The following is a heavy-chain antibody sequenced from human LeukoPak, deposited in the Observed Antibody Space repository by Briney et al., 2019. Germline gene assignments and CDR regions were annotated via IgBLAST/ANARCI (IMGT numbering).Heavy chain of an antibody. D-gene: IGHD5-18*01. CDR3: AKDMMGDSLDTAMGFDY. J-gene: IGHJ4*02. CDR2: ISWNSSSI. V-gene: IGHV3-9*01. CDR1: GFTIDDYA. Sequence: GGSLRLSCAASGFTIDDYAMHWVRQAPGKGLEWVSGISWNSSSIVYADSVKGRFTISRDNAKHSLYLQMNSLRAEDTALYYCAKDMMGDSLDTAMGFDYWGQGTPVTVSS.